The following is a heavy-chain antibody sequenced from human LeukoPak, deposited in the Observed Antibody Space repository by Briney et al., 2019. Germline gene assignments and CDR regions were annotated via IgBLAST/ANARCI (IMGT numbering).Heavy chain of an antibody. D-gene: IGHD3-10*01. V-gene: IGHV4-39*01. CDR1: GGSISSSSYY. CDR2: IYYSGST. CDR3: ARHRRVYYGSGFNWFDP. Sequence: SETLSLTCTVSGGSISSSSYYWGWIRQPPGKGLEWIGSIYYSGSTYYNPSLKSRVTISVDTSKNQFSLKLYSVTAADTAVYYCARHRRVYYGSGFNWFDPWGQGTLVTVSS. J-gene: IGHJ5*02.